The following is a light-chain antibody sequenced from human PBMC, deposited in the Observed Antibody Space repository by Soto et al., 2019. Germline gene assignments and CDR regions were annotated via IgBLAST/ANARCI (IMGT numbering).Light chain of an antibody. CDR1: QSISTN. Sequence: EIVMTQSPATLSASPGERAILSCRASQSISTNLAWYQHKPGQAPRLLIYDASTRATGLPARFSGSGSGTEFTLTISSLQSEDFAVFYCQQYNNWPRTFGQGTKVAIK. CDR3: QQYNNWPRT. J-gene: IGKJ1*01. CDR2: DAS. V-gene: IGKV3-15*01.